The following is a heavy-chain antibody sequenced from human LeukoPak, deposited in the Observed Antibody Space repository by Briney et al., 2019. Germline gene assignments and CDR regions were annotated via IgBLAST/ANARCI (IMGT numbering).Heavy chain of an antibody. CDR2: ISSSSSYI. CDR1: GFTFSSYA. D-gene: IGHD3-22*01. J-gene: IGHJ4*02. V-gene: IGHV3-21*01. Sequence: GGSLRLSCVASGFTFSSYAMNWVRQAPGKGLEWVSCISSSSSYIYYADSVKGRFTISRDNAKNSLYLQMNSLRAEDTAVYYCARAPYYYDSSGYYYIDYWGQGTLVTVSS. CDR3: ARAPYYYDSSGYYYIDY.